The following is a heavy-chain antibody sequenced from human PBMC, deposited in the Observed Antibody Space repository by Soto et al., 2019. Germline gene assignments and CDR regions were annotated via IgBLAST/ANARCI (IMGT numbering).Heavy chain of an antibody. Sequence: SETLSLTCTVSGGSISSGGYYWSWIRQHPGKGLEWIGYIYYSGSTYYSPSLKSRVTISVDTSKNQFSLKLSSVTAADTAVYYCARDRGGSSPWDAWGQGTTVTVSS. CDR1: GGSISSGGYY. V-gene: IGHV4-31*03. J-gene: IGHJ6*02. CDR3: ARDRGGSSPWDA. D-gene: IGHD6-13*01. CDR2: IYYSGST.